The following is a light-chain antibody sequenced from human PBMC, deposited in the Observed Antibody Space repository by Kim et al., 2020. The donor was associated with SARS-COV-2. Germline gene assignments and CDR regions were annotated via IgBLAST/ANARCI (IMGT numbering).Light chain of an antibody. V-gene: IGLV3-19*01. CDR1: SLRSYY. Sequence: VALRQPVRITCQGDSLRSYYASWYQQKPGQAPVLVIYGKNNRPSGIPDRFSGSSSGNTASLTITGAQAEDEADYYCNSRDSSGPVVFGGGTQLTVL. CDR2: GKN. J-gene: IGLJ2*01. CDR3: NSRDSSGPVV.